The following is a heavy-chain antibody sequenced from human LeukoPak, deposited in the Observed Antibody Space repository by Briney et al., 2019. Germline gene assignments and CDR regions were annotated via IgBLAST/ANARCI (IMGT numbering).Heavy chain of an antibody. CDR3: ARDLPSGHYGMDV. CDR1: GFSVSSNY. CDR2: IYSGGST. D-gene: IGHD7-27*01. J-gene: IGHJ6*02. Sequence: GGSLRLSCAASGFSVSSNYMSWVRQAPGKGLEWVSVIYSGGSTYYADSVKGRFTISRDNSKNTLYLQMNSLRTEDTAVYYCARDLPSGHYGMDVWGQGTTVTVS. V-gene: IGHV3-53*01.